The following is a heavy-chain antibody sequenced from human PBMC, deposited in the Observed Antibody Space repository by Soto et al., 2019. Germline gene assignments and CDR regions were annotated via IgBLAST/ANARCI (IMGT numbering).Heavy chain of an antibody. CDR1: GFTFSSYA. CDR2: ISGSGGST. J-gene: IGHJ3*02. Sequence: GGSLRLSCAASGFTFSSYAMSWVRQAPGKGLEWVSAISGSGGSTYYADSEKGRFTISGVNAKSSLYLQMDSLRAEDTAVYYCARDQGDAFDIWGQGTMVTVSS. CDR3: ARDQGDAFDI. V-gene: IGHV3-23*01.